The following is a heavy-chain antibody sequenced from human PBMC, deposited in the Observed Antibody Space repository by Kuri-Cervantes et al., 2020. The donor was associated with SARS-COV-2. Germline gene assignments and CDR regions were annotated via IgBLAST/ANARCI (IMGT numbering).Heavy chain of an antibody. CDR2: ISSSSSTI. D-gene: IGHD1-26*01. J-gene: IGHJ4*02. CDR3: ARFGGSYRGWFDY. V-gene: IGHV3-48*01. Sequence: GGSLRLSCAASGFTFSSYSMNWVRQAPGKGLEWVSYISSSSSTIYYADSVKGRFTISRDNAKNSLYLQMNSPRAEDTAVYYCARFGGSYRGWFDYWGQGTLVTVSS. CDR1: GFTFSSYS.